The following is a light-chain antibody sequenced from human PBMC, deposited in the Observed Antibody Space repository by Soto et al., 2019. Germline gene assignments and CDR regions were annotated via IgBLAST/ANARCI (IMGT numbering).Light chain of an antibody. CDR3: QQFNTVPLT. CDR1: QGISVY. V-gene: IGKV1-27*01. J-gene: IGKJ5*01. Sequence: DIQMTQSPSSLSASVGDRVTITCRASQGISVYLAWYQQKPGKVPKLLIYSASTLQTGVPSRFSGSGSGTDFTLTISSLQPEDVATYYCQQFNTVPLTFGQGTRLEIK. CDR2: SAS.